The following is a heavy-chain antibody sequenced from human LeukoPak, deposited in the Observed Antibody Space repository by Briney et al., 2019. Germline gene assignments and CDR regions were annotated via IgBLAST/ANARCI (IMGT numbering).Heavy chain of an antibody. CDR3: ARRKEVQTTFDY. J-gene: IGHJ4*02. CDR2: IKEDGGET. Sequence: GGSLRLSCVASGFVFSNYWMGWVRQAPGKGLEWVANIKEDGGETYYVDSVKGRFTISRDNAKNSLDLQMNSLRDEDTAVYYCARRKEVQTTFDYWGQGALVTVSS. V-gene: IGHV3-7*01. CDR1: GFVFSNYW. D-gene: IGHD4/OR15-4a*01.